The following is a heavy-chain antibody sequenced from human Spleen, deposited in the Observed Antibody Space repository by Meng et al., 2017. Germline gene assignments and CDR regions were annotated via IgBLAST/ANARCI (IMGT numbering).Heavy chain of an antibody. D-gene: IGHD5-12*01. V-gene: IGHV3-74*01. Sequence: DVQLVESGGGLVQPGGSLRLSCSASGFTFSRYWMHWVRQVPGQGLVWVSRINPDGSSTSYADSVKGRFTISRDNAKNTLYLQMTSLRAEDTAVYYCSKDYTGSDDYWGQGTLVTVSS. CDR3: SKDYTGSDDY. CDR2: INPDGSST. J-gene: IGHJ4*02. CDR1: GFTFSRYW.